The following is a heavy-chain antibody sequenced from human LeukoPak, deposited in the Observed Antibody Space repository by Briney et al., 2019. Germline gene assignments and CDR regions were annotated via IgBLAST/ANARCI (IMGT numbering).Heavy chain of an antibody. D-gene: IGHD3-22*01. CDR2: ISSSSSYI. Sequence: GGSLRLSCAASGFTFSSYSMNWVRQAPGKGLEWVSSISSSSSYIYYADSVKGRFTISRDNAKNSLYLQMNSLRAEDTAVYYCNYYDSSGYYPDAFDIWGQGTMVTVSS. J-gene: IGHJ3*02. V-gene: IGHV3-21*01. CDR3: NYYDSSGYYPDAFDI. CDR1: GFTFSSYS.